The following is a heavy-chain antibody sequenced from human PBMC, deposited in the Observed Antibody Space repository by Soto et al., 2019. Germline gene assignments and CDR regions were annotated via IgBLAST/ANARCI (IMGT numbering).Heavy chain of an antibody. CDR3: AKDSGYNYGYFRWFDP. V-gene: IGHV4-59*01. D-gene: IGHD5-18*01. J-gene: IGHJ5*02. CDR1: GGSISNYY. CDR2: IFYSGST. Sequence: SDTLSLTCTGSGGSISNYYWSWIRQPPGRGLEWMGHIFYSGSTNYNPALKSRVTISVDTSKSQFSLKLSSVTAADTAVYYCAKDSGYNYGYFRWFDPWGQGTLVTVSS.